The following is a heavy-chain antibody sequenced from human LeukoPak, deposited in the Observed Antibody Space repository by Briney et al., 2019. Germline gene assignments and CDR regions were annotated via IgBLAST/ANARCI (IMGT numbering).Heavy chain of an antibody. J-gene: IGHJ2*01. V-gene: IGHV4-39*01. CDR1: AALFTTGTSY. CDR2: VFHSGNT. CDR3: VRQGPVERTVHYWHFDL. D-gene: IGHD3/OR15-3a*01. Sequence: SETLSLTCTVPAALFTTGTSYWGWVRQSPGKGLEWIGSVFHSGNTFYNPSLKSRVTMSLDTSRKQFSLNLTSLTAGDTGLYYCVRQGPVERTVHYWHFDLWGRGTLVTVSS.